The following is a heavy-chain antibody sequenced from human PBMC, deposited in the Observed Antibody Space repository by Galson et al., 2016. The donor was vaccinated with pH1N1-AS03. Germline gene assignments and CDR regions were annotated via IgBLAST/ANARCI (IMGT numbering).Heavy chain of an antibody. Sequence: SVKVSCKASGYTFTSYYIHWVRQAPGQGREWMGIINPSDGNTNYAQRFQGRVTMTRDTSTSTVYMELSSLRSDDTALYYCARVSAGLTGYYDAMDVWGQGTTVTVSS. CDR3: ARVSAGLTGYYDAMDV. J-gene: IGHJ6*02. V-gene: IGHV1-46*01. CDR2: INPSDGNT. CDR1: GYTFTSYY. D-gene: IGHD4/OR15-4a*01.